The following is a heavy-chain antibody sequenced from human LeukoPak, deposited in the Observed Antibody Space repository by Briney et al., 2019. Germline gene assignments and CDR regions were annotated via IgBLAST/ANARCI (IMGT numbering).Heavy chain of an antibody. CDR3: ARDMAAAGSLDY. V-gene: IGHV1-46*01. Sequence: VSVKVSCKASGYTFTGYYMHRVRQAPGQGLEWMGIINPSGGSTSYAQKFQGRVTMTRDTSTSTVYMELSSLRSEDTAVYYCARDMAAAGSLDYWGQGTLVTVSS. CDR2: INPSGGST. CDR1: GYTFTGYY. J-gene: IGHJ4*02. D-gene: IGHD6-13*01.